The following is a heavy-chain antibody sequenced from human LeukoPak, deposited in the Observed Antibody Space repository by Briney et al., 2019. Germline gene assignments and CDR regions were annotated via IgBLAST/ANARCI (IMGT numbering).Heavy chain of an antibody. CDR1: GFTFSSYE. J-gene: IGHJ3*02. CDR2: ISSSGSTI. D-gene: IGHD4-23*01. V-gene: IGHV3-48*03. Sequence: GGSLRLSCAASGFTFSSYEMNWVRQAPGKGLEWVSYISSSGSTIYYADSVKDRFTISRDNAKNSLYLQMNSLRAEDTAVYYCARDSLIDDYGGFHDAFDIWGQGTMVTVSS. CDR3: ARDSLIDDYGGFHDAFDI.